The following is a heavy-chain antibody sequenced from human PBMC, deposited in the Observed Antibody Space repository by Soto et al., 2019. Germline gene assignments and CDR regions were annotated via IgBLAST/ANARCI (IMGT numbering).Heavy chain of an antibody. CDR3: AKQGVIVVPAAMGDPYYYYYYYMDV. CDR2: ISGSGGST. D-gene: IGHD2-2*01. J-gene: IGHJ6*03. CDR1: GFTFSSYA. V-gene: IGHV3-23*01. Sequence: EVQLLASGGGLVQTGGSLRLSCAASGFTFSSYAMSWVRQAPGKGLEWVSAISGSGGSTYYADSVKGRFTISRDNSKNRLYLQMNRLRAEDTAVYYCAKQGVIVVPAAMGDPYYYYYYYMDVWGKGTTVTVSS.